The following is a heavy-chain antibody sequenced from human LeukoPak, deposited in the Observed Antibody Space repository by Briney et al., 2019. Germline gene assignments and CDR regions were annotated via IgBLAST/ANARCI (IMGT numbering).Heavy chain of an antibody. J-gene: IGHJ3*02. V-gene: IGHV3-64*01. Sequence: QPGGSLRLSCAASGFTFSSYAMHWVRQAPGKGLEYVSAISSNGGSTYYANSVKGRFTISRDNSKNTLYLQMGSLRAEDMAVYYCARDSGPGVEAPMPKIWGQGTMVTVSS. CDR2: ISSNGGST. CDR1: GFTFSSYA. CDR3: ARDSGPGVEAPMPKI. D-gene: IGHD3-3*01.